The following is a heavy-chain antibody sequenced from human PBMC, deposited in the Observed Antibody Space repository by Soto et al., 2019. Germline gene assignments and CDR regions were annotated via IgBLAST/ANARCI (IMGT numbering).Heavy chain of an antibody. CDR1: GYTFTSXD. CDR3: XXXXXTXXAGPNFAY. V-gene: IGHV1-8*01. J-gene: IGHJ4*02. D-gene: IGHD6-13*01. Sequence: QVQLVQSGAEVKKPGASVKVSCKTSGYTFTSXDIXWVRXXXXXGXEWMGWMNPKRGNTGYAEKVQGSVSXTRYTSISRXXXEXXXXRXEXXXXXXXXXXXXTXXAGPNFAYWGQGTLVTVSS. CDR2: MNPKRGNT.